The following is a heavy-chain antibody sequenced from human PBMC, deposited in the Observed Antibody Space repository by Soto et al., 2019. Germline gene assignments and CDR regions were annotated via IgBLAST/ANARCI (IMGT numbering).Heavy chain of an antibody. D-gene: IGHD4-17*01. J-gene: IGHJ5*02. CDR3: AHRGYGDYPRDNWFDP. V-gene: IGHV2-5*01. Sequence: QITLKESGPTLVKPTQTLTLTCAFSGFSLSTGGVGVGWIRQPPGKALEWLALIYWNDDSRYSPSLKSRLTITKDTSENQVVLTMTNMDPVDTATYYCAHRGYGDYPRDNWFDPWGQGTLVTVSS. CDR1: GFSLSTGGVG. CDR2: IYWNDDS.